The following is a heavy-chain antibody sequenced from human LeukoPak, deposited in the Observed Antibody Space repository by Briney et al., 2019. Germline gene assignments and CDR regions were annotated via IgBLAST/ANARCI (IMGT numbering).Heavy chain of an antibody. CDR1: GFTFSSYS. CDR3: ARDYSSSSLDY. Sequence: GGSLRLSCAASGFTFSSYSMNWVRQAPGKGLEWVSSISSSRYIYYADSVKGRFTISRDNAKNSLYLQMNSLRAEDTALYYCARDYSSSSLDYWGQGTLVTVSS. D-gene: IGHD6-6*01. CDR2: ISSSRYI. V-gene: IGHV3-21*01. J-gene: IGHJ4*02.